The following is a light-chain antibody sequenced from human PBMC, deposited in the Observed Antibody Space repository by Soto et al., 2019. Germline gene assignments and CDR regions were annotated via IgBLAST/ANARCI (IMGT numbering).Light chain of an antibody. Sequence: EIVLTQSPDTLSLSPGERATLSCRASQNVGTYLTWFQQKPGQAPRRLIYDASTRVSGVPARFSGSGSGTDFTLTISSIVPEDFAVYFCQQCSEWPMYTFGQGTKLEIK. CDR3: QQCSEWPMYT. J-gene: IGKJ2*01. V-gene: IGKV3-11*01. CDR1: QNVGTY. CDR2: DAS.